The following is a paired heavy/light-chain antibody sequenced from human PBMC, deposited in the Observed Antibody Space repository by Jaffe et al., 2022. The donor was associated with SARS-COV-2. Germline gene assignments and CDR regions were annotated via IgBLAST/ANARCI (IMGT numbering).Heavy chain of an antibody. CDR1: GFTFSDYN. D-gene: IGHD4-17*01. CDR2: ISSSSIST. V-gene: IGHV3-21*01. J-gene: IGHJ4*02. Sequence: EVQLVESGGGLVKPGGSLRLSCAASGFTFSDYNMNWVRQAPGKGLEWVSSISSSSISTYYADSVRGRFTISRDKAKNSVFLQLVSLRAEDTATYYCARDYYGEAFDWWGQGTLVTVSS. CDR3: ARDYYGEAFDW.
Light chain of an antibody. Sequence: DIQMTQSPSSLSAFVGDRVTITCRASQGIRNDLGWYQQKPGKAPKRLIYAASSLQSGVPSRFSGSGSGTEFTLTISSLQPEDFATYYCLQHNSYPRTFGQGTKVEIK. CDR1: QGIRND. J-gene: IGKJ1*01. CDR3: LQHNSYPRT. V-gene: IGKV1-17*01. CDR2: AAS.